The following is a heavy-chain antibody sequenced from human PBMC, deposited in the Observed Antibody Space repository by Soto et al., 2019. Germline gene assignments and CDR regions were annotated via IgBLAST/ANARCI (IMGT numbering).Heavy chain of an antibody. D-gene: IGHD3-22*01. Sequence: QVQLVQSGAEVKKPGSSVKVSCKASGDTFSSYAINWVRQAPGQGLEWMGGIIPMFGTANYAQKFKGRVTTTAGESTSTVYMELSSLRSEDTAVYCRARVGPAHYYDSSGYYSPLDYWGQGTLVTVSS. J-gene: IGHJ4*02. CDR2: IIPMFGTA. CDR3: ARVGPAHYYDSSGYYSPLDY. CDR1: GDTFSSYA. V-gene: IGHV1-69*01.